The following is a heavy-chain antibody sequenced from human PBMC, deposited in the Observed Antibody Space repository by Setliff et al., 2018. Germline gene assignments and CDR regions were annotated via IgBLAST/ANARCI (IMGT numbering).Heavy chain of an antibody. Sequence: PGESLKISCQGSGYTFTNYWIGWVRQMPGKGLEWMGILKPGDSRIRYSPSFQGQVTLSADTSIATAYLHWTSLKASDTAMYYCVRHPYYDSSGYYSYFDYWGQGALVTVSS. D-gene: IGHD3-22*01. J-gene: IGHJ4*02. V-gene: IGHV5-51*01. CDR3: VRHPYYDSSGYYSYFDY. CDR2: LKPGDSRI. CDR1: GYTFTNYW.